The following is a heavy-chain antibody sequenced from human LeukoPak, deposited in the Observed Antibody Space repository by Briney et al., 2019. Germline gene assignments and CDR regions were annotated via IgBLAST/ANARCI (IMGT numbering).Heavy chain of an antibody. D-gene: IGHD3-22*01. J-gene: IGHJ4*02. Sequence: GGSLRLSCAASGFTFSSYGMHWVRQAPGEGLEWVAVISYDGSNKYYADSVKGRFTISRDSSKNTLYLQMNSLRAEDTAVYYCAKDLDYYDSSGYYDYWGQGTLVTVSS. CDR2: ISYDGSNK. CDR3: AKDLDYYDSSGYYDY. V-gene: IGHV3-30*18. CDR1: GFTFSSYG.